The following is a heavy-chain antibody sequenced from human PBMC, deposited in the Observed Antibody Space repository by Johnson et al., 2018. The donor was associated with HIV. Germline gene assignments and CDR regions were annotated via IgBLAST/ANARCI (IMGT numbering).Heavy chain of an antibody. CDR3: ARSSGYYGTDAFDI. D-gene: IGHD3-22*01. CDR1: GFTFSSYA. CDR2: ISYDGSNK. J-gene: IGHJ3*02. V-gene: IGHV3-30-3*01. Sequence: QVQLVESGGGLVQPGRSLKLSCAASGFTFSSYAMHWVRQAPGKGLEWVAVISYDGSNKYYADSVKGRFTISRDNSKNTLYLQMNSLRPEDTAVYYCARSSGYYGTDAFDIWGQGTMVTVSS.